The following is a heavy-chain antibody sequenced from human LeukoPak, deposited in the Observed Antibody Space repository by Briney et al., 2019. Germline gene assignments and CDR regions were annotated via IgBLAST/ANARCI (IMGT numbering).Heavy chain of an antibody. J-gene: IGHJ1*01. Sequence: GRSLGLSCAASGFTFSSYGMHWVRQAPGKGLEWVAVISYDGSNKYYADSVKGRFTISRDNSKNTLYLQMNSLRAEDTAVYYCAKASLPYSSSWSGAEYFQHWGQGTLVTVSS. CDR2: ISYDGSNK. V-gene: IGHV3-30*18. CDR3: AKASLPYSSSWSGAEYFQH. CDR1: GFTFSSYG. D-gene: IGHD6-13*01.